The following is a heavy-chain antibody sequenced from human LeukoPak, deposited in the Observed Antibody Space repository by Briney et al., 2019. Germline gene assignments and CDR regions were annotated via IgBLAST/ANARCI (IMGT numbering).Heavy chain of an antibody. J-gene: IGHJ4*02. D-gene: IGHD6-19*01. Sequence: SETLSLTCTVSGGSISSYYWSWIRQPAGKGLEWIGRIYTSGSTNYNPSLKSRVTMSVDTSKNQFSLKLSSATAADTAVYYCARHPSAVAGKTFDCWGQGTLVTVSS. CDR3: ARHPSAVAGKTFDC. V-gene: IGHV4-4*07. CDR2: IYTSGST. CDR1: GGSISSYY.